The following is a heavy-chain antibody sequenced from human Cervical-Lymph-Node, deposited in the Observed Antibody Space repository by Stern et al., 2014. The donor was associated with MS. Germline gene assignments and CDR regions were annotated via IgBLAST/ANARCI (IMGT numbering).Heavy chain of an antibody. J-gene: IGHJ4*02. V-gene: IGHV2-70*04. CDR2: IDWDDDK. CDR3: ARTRTGYSSGWYYFDY. CDR1: GFSLSTSGMR. Sequence: QVTLRESGPALVKPTQTLTLTCTFSGFSLSTSGMRVSWIRQPPGKALEWLARIDWDDDKFYSTSLKPRLTISKDTSKNQVVLTMTNMDPVDTATYYCARTRTGYSSGWYYFDYWGQGTLVTVSS. D-gene: IGHD6-19*01.